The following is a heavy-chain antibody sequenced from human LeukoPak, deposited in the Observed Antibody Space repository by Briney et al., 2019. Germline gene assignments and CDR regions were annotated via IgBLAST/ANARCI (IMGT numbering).Heavy chain of an antibody. CDR1: GFTASTKN. CDR2: IRSDATT. D-gene: IGHD4-17*01. J-gene: IGHJ4*02. V-gene: IGHV3-66*04. CDR3: ARRRGGYGEGEFDY. Sequence: GGSLRLSFTAPGFTASTKNMIGAAKASGKGLRGVSFIRSDATTAYADSVQGRFTISRDDSKNTLYLQMNSLRVEDTAVYYCARRRGGYGEGEFDYWGQGTLVTVSS.